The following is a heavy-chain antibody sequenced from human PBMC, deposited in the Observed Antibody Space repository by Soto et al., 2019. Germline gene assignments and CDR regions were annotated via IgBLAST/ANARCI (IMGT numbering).Heavy chain of an antibody. Sequence: SVKVSCKASGYTFTSYGMSWVRQAPGQGLDWMGWISAYNGNTNYAQKLQGRVTMTTDTSTSTAYMELRSLRSDDTAVYYCARHEMDTITDLDNWGQGTLLTVSS. CDR2: ISAYNGNT. J-gene: IGHJ4*02. V-gene: IGHV1-18*01. D-gene: IGHD5-18*01. CDR1: GYTFTSYG. CDR3: ARHEMDTITDLDN.